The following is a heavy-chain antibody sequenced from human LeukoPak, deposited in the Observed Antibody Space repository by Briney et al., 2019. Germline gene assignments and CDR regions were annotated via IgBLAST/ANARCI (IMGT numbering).Heavy chain of an antibody. CDR1: GFTFNTYA. V-gene: IGHV3-23*01. CDR3: ARDFELSH. D-gene: IGHD3-16*02. J-gene: IGHJ4*02. CDR2: ISGSGGTT. Sequence: GGSLRLSCAASGFTFNTYAMSWVRQAPGKGLEWVSAISGSGGTTYYADSVRGRFTISRDNSKNTLYLQMNSLRAEDTAVYYCARDFELSHWGQGTLVTVSS.